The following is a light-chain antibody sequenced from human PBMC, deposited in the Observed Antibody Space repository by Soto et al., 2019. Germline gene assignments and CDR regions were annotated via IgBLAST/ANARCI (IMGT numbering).Light chain of an antibody. CDR1: SSDVGGYNF. Sequence: QSALTQPASVSGSPGQSITISCTGSSSDVGGYNFVSWYQQHPGKAPKLIIYDVSNRPSGVSDRFSGSKSDNTASLTISRPQLEGEGDYLSISYTSTRTYVFGTGTKLTVL. V-gene: IGLV2-14*03. CDR3: ISYTSTRTYV. J-gene: IGLJ1*01. CDR2: DVS.